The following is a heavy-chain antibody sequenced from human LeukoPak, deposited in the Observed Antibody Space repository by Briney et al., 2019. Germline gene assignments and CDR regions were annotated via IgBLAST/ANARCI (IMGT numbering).Heavy chain of an antibody. D-gene: IGHD5/OR15-5a*01. CDR2: ISGSGGST. J-gene: IGHJ2*01. CDR1: GVTFSSYA. Sequence: GGSLRLSCAASGVTFSSYAMSWVRQAPGKGLEWVSAISGSGGSTYYTHSVKGRFTISRDNSKNTLYLQMNSVRAEDTAVYYCAKERSFYDWYFDLWGRGTLVTVSS. V-gene: IGHV3-23*01. CDR3: AKERSFYDWYFDL.